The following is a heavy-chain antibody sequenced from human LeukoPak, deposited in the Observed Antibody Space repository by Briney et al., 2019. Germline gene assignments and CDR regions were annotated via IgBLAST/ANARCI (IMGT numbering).Heavy chain of an antibody. CDR3: ARDYGDYPHYFDY. J-gene: IGHJ4*02. CDR1: GGTFSSYA. CDR2: IIPIFGTA. Sequence: ASVKVSCKASGGTFSSYAISWVRQAPGQGLEWMGGIIPIFGTANYAQKFQGRVTITADESTSTAYMELSSLRSEDTAVYYCARDYGDYPHYFDYWGQGTLVTVSS. V-gene: IGHV1-69*13. D-gene: IGHD4-17*01.